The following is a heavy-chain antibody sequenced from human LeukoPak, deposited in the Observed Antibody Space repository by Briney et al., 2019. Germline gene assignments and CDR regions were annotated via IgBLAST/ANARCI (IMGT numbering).Heavy chain of an antibody. CDR3: ANTVGSSPPFDY. D-gene: IGHD1-26*01. Sequence: PGGSLRLPCAASGFTFSSYGMHWVRQAPGKGLEWVAVISYDGSNKYYADSVKGRFTISRDNSKNTLYLQMNSLRAEDTAVYYCANTVGSSPPFDYWGQGTLVTVSS. CDR1: GFTFSSYG. V-gene: IGHV3-30*18. J-gene: IGHJ4*02. CDR2: ISYDGSNK.